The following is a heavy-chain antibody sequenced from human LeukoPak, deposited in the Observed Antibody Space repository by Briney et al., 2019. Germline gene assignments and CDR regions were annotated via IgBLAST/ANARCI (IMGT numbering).Heavy chain of an antibody. Sequence: PSETLSLTCTVSGGSISSSSYYWGWIRQPPGKGLEWIGSIYYSGSTYQNPSLKSRVTISLDTSKDQFSLKLSSVTAADTAVYTCARAGTNGGYFDYWGQGTLVTVSS. D-gene: IGHD7-27*01. V-gene: IGHV4-39*07. CDR2: IYYSGST. J-gene: IGHJ4*02. CDR3: ARAGTNGGYFDY. CDR1: GGSISSSSYY.